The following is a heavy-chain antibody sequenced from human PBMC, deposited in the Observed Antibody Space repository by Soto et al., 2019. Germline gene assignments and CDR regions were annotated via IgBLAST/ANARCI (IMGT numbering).Heavy chain of an antibody. J-gene: IGHJ4*02. V-gene: IGHV3-21*01. CDR1: GFTFSSYS. D-gene: IGHD3-22*01. CDR3: ASLASSGYYTDY. CDR2: ISSSSSYI. Sequence: AGGSLRLSCAASGFTFSSYSMNWVRQAPGKGLEWVSSISSSSSYIYYADSVKGRFTISRDNAKNSLYLQMNSLRAEDTAVYYCASLASSGYYTDYWGQGTLVTVSS.